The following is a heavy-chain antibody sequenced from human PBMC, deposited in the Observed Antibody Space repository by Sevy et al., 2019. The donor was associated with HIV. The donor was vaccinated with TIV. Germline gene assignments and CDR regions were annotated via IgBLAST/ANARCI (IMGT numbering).Heavy chain of an antibody. CDR1: GFTFSSYA. V-gene: IGHV3-23*01. D-gene: IGHD3-3*01. J-gene: IGHJ4*02. CDR2: ISDSGGST. Sequence: GGSLRLSCAASGFTFSSYAMSWVRQAPGKGLEWVSAISDSGGSTYYADSVKGRFTISRDNSKNTLYLQMNSLRAEDTAVYYCAKGQFLEWLLPDYWGQGTLVTVSS. CDR3: AKGQFLEWLLPDY.